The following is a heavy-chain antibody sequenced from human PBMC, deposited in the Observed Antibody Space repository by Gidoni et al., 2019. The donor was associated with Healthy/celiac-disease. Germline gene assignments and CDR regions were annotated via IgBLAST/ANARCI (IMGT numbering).Heavy chain of an antibody. J-gene: IGHJ3*02. V-gene: IGHV4-34*01. Sequence: QVQLQQWGAGLLKPSETLSLTCAVHGGSFSVSYWSWIRQPPGKGLEWIGEINHSGSTNYNPSLKSRVTISVDTSKNQFSLKLSSVTAADTAVYYCARTRVSRAMVTSPDAFDIWGQGTMVTVSS. CDR3: ARTRVSRAMVTSPDAFDI. CDR1: GGSFSVSY. D-gene: IGHD5-18*01. CDR2: INHSGST.